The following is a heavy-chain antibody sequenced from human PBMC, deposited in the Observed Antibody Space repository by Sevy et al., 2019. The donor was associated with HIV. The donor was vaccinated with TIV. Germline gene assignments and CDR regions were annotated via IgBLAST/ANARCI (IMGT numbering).Heavy chain of an antibody. Sequence: SETLSLTCTVSGGSIGSNSFYWGWIRQPPGKELERIGTVSYGGSTYYNPSLRSRVTISVDASKKQFSLKLSSVTAADTAVYYCARQKVRSAYYYDTSGRQGKADFDSWGQGTLVTVSS. J-gene: IGHJ4*02. CDR1: GGSIGSNSFY. D-gene: IGHD3-22*01. CDR3: ARQKVRSAYYYDTSGRQGKADFDS. CDR2: VSYGGST. V-gene: IGHV4-39*01.